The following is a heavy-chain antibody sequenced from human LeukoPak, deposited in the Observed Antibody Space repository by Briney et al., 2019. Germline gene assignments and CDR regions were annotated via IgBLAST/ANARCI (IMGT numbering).Heavy chain of an antibody. Sequence: PSETLSLTCTVSGGSISSYYWSWIRQPPGKGLEWIGYIYYSGGTNYNPSLKSRVTISVDTSKKQFPLRLSSVTAADTAVYYCARGQYSGSCFDNWGQGSLVTVSS. CDR2: IYYSGGT. CDR1: GGSISSYY. V-gene: IGHV4-59*08. J-gene: IGHJ4*02. CDR3: ARGQYSGSCFDN. D-gene: IGHD1-26*01.